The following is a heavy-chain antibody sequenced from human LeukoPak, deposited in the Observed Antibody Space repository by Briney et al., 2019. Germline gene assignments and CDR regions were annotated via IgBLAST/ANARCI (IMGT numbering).Heavy chain of an antibody. CDR1: GFTFSSYS. D-gene: IGHD2-2*01. CDR3: ARGYCSSTSCPLFQH. V-gene: IGHV3-21*01. J-gene: IGHJ1*01. CDR2: ISSSSSYI. Sequence: GGSLRLSCAASGFTFSSYSMNWVCQAPGKGLEWVSSISSSSSYIYYADSVKGRFTISRDNAKNSLYLQMNSLRAEDTAVYYCARGYCSSTSCPLFQHWGQGTLVTVSS.